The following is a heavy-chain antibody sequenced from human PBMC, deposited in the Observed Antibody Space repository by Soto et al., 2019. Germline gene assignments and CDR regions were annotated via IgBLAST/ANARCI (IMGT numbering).Heavy chain of an antibody. D-gene: IGHD3-16*01. CDR2: VSCNIGSI. Sequence: PWGSQRLSCAASGLTFDDYAMHWVRQAPGKGLEWVAGVSCNIGSITYADSVKGRFTISRDNAKNFVYLQMNSLRPEDTALYYCAKDSAGGVGLFEYWGSGTMVT. CDR3: AKDSAGGVGLFEY. J-gene: IGHJ4*01. V-gene: IGHV3-9*01. CDR1: GLTFDDYA.